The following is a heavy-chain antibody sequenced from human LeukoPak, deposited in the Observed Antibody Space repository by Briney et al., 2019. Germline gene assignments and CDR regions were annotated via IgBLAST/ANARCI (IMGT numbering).Heavy chain of an antibody. CDR2: IYYTGST. Sequence: PSETLSLTCTVSGGSISSSNYYWGWIRQPPGKGLEWIGSIYYTGSTNYNPSLKSRVTISVDTSKNQFSLKLSSVTAADTAVYYCARSGKSAYILDYWGQGTLVTVSS. D-gene: IGHD3-16*01. CDR1: GGSISSSNYY. V-gene: IGHV4-39*07. J-gene: IGHJ4*02. CDR3: ARSGKSAYILDY.